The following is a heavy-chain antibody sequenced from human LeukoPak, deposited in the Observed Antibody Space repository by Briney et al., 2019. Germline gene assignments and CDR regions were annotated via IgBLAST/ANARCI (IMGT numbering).Heavy chain of an antibody. Sequence: ASVTVSCKASGYTFTGYYMHWVRQAPGQGLEWMGWINPNSGGTNYAQKFQGRVTMTRDTSISTAYMELSRLRSDDTAVYYCARDRTRTGYSSGWYHDYWGQGTLVTVSS. CDR3: ARDRTRTGYSSGWYHDY. CDR2: INPNSGGT. J-gene: IGHJ4*02. D-gene: IGHD6-19*01. CDR1: GYTFTGYY. V-gene: IGHV1-2*02.